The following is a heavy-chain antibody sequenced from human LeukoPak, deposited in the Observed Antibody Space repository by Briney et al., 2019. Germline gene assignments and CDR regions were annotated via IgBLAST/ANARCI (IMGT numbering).Heavy chain of an antibody. CDR3: ARRPLGAYDY. Sequence: SVKGRFTISRDNARNSLYLQMNSLRAEDTAVYYCARRPLGAYDYWGQGTLVTVSS. J-gene: IGHJ4*02. D-gene: IGHD1-26*01. V-gene: IGHV3-11*01.